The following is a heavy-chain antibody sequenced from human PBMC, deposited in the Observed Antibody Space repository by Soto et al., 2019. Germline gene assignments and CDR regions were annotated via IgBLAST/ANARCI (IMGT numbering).Heavy chain of an antibody. CDR2: IYHSGST. D-gene: IGHD3-10*01. V-gene: IGHV4-38-2*01. Sequence: PSETLSLTCAVSGYSISRGFYWGWIRQPPGKRLEWIGNIYHSGSTYFNPSLKSRVNMSVDTSENQFSLKLSSVTATDTALYYCARGALGSSAYFDYWGPGILVTVS. CDR3: ARGALGSSAYFDY. CDR1: GYSISRGFY. J-gene: IGHJ4*02.